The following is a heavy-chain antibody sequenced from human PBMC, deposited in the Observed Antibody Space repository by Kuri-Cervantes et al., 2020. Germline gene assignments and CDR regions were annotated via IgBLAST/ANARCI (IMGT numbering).Heavy chain of an antibody. CDR1: GYTFTSYG. J-gene: IGHJ4*02. V-gene: IGHV1-18*01. D-gene: IGHD3-22*01. CDR2: ISAYNGNT. CDR3: ARVGYYDSSGYYFVTVVSPFDY. Sequence: ASVKVSCKASGYTFTSYGISWVRQAPGQGLEWMGWISAYNGNTNYAQKLQGRVTMTTDTSTSTAYMELGSLRSDDTAVYYCARVGYYDSSGYYFVTVVSPFDYWGQGTLVTVSS.